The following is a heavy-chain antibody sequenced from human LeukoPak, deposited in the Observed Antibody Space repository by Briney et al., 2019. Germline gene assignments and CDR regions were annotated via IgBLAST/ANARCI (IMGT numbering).Heavy chain of an antibody. CDR2: VYDSGST. Sequence: PSETLSLTCTVSGGXISGYYCSWIRQPPGKGLEWIGSVYDSGSTNYNPSLKSRVDISRDTPKNQVSLKMSSVSAADTAVYYCARAANMDVWGQGTTVTVSS. J-gene: IGHJ6*02. V-gene: IGHV4-59*01. CDR3: ARAANMDV. CDR1: GGXISGYY.